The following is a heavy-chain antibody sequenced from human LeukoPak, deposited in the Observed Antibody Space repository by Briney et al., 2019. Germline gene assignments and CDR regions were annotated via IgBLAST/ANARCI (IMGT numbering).Heavy chain of an antibody. D-gene: IGHD3-3*01. CDR1: GGSISSYY. V-gene: IGHV4-4*07. CDR3: AGGTGTYYDFWSGLNYFDY. CDR2: IYTSGST. Sequence: SETLSLTRTVSGGSISSYYWSWIRQPAGKGLEWIGRIYTSGSTNYNPSLKSRVTMSVDTSKNQFSLKLSSVTAADTAVYYCAGGTGTYYDFWSGLNYFDYWGQGTLVTVSS. J-gene: IGHJ4*02.